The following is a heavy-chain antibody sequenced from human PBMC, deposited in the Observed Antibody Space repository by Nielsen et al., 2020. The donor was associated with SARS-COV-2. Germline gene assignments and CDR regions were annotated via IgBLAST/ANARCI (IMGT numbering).Heavy chain of an antibody. V-gene: IGHV3-74*01. Sequence: GGSLRLSCAASAFTFSTYWMHWVRQAPRKGLVWVSRINSDGSSTNYADSVKGRFTISRDNAKNSLYLQMNSLRAEDTAVYYCARDKAVATGWFDPWGQGTLVTVSS. CDR1: AFTFSTYW. CDR3: ARDKAVATGWFDP. J-gene: IGHJ5*02. D-gene: IGHD6-19*01. CDR2: INSDGSST.